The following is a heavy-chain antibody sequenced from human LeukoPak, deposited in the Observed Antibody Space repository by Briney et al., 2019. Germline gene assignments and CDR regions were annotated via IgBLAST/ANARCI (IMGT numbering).Heavy chain of an antibody. V-gene: IGHV4-39*07. Sequence: SETLFLTCSVSGGSISSTSNYWGWIRQPPGTGLEWVGSIYYSGSTYYNPSLKSRVTISVDTSKNQFSLKLSSVTAADTAVYYCARSKYYDFWSGYYTGIFHGYAQTGNWFDPWGQGTLVTVSS. CDR1: GGSISSTSNY. D-gene: IGHD3-3*01. J-gene: IGHJ5*02. CDR3: ARSKYYDFWSGYYTGIFHGYAQTGNWFDP. CDR2: IYYSGST.